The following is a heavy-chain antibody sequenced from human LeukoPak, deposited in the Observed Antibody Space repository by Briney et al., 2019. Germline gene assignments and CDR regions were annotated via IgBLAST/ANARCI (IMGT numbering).Heavy chain of an antibody. V-gene: IGHV4-34*01. CDR3: ARGRGMVITPYYFDY. CDR1: GGSFSGYY. Sequence: SETLSLTCAVYGGSFSGYYWSWIRQPPGKGLEWIGEINHSGSTNYNPSLKSRVTISVDTSKNQFSLKLSSVTAADTAVYYCARGRGMVITPYYFDYWGQGTLVTVSS. CDR2: INHSGST. J-gene: IGHJ4*02. D-gene: IGHD3-22*01.